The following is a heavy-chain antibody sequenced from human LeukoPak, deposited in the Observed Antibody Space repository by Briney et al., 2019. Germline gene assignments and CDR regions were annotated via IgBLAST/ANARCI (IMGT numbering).Heavy chain of an antibody. CDR2: INHSGST. CDR1: VGSFSGYY. CDR3: ARGYDFWSGYYRQNWFDP. V-gene: IGHV4-34*01. J-gene: IGHJ5*02. Sequence: SETLSLTCAVYVGSFSGYYWSWIRQPPGKGLEWIGEINHSGSTNYNPSLKSRVTISVDTSKNQFSLKLSSVTAADTAVYYCARGYDFWSGYYRQNWFDPWGQGTLVTVSS. D-gene: IGHD3-3*01.